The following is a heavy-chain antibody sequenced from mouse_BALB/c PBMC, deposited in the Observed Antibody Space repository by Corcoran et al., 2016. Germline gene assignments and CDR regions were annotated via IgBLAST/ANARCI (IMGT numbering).Heavy chain of an antibody. J-gene: IGHJ1*01. D-gene: IGHD4-1*01. Sequence: EVQLQPAGAELVKPGASVKLSCTASGFNIKDTYMHWVKQRPEQGLEWIGRIDPANGNTKYDPKCQGKATITADTSSNTAYLQLSSLTSEDTAVYYCANWDWYFDVWGAGTTVTVSS. CDR2: IDPANGNT. CDR1: GFNIKDTY. V-gene: IGHV14-3*02. CDR3: ANWDWYFDV.